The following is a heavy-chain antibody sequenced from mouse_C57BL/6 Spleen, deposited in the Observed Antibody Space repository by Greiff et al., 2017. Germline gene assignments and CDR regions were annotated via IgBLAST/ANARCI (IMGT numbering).Heavy chain of an antibody. CDR2: IDPEDGAT. CDR3: ARDRVVGAMDY. Sequence: VQLQQSGAELVKPGASVKLSCTASGFNIKDYYMHWVKQRTEQGLEWIGRIDPEDGATKYAPKFQGKATIKADPSSNTASLQRSRLTSEDTAVYYCARDRVVGAMDYWGQGTSVTVSS. V-gene: IGHV14-2*01. CDR1: GFNIKDYY. J-gene: IGHJ4*01. D-gene: IGHD1-1*01.